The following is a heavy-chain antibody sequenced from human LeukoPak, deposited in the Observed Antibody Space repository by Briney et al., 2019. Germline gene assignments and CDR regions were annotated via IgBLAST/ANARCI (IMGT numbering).Heavy chain of an antibody. J-gene: IGHJ4*02. CDR2: IYTSGST. V-gene: IGHV4-39*07. CDR3: ARDRYYYDSSGYHRLDY. D-gene: IGHD3-22*01. CDR1: RGSISSSSYY. Sequence: PSETLSLTCTVSRGSISSSSYYWGWIRQPPGKGLEWIGSIYTSGSTNYNPSLKSRVTMSVDTSKNQFSLKLSSVSAADTAVYYCARDRYYYDSSGYHRLDYWGQGTLVTVSS.